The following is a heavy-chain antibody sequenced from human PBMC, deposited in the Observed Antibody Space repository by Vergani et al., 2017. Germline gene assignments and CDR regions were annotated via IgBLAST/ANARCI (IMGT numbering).Heavy chain of an antibody. J-gene: IGHJ6*02. Sequence: QVKLVQSGSELKKPGASVQVSCKASGYTFTSYAMNWVRQAPGQGLEWSGWINTNTGNPPYAQGFTGRFVFSLDTSVSTAYLQISSLTAEDTAVYYCARRGGGLTQTYYYYGMDVWGQGTTVTVSS. CDR2: INTNTGNP. D-gene: IGHD3-16*01. CDR3: ARRGGGLTQTYYYYGMDV. CDR1: GYTFTSYA. V-gene: IGHV7-4-1*02.